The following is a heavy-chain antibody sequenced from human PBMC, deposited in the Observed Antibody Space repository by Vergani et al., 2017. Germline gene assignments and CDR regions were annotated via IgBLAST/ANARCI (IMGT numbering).Heavy chain of an antibody. J-gene: IGHJ4*02. V-gene: IGHV3-9*01. Sequence: EVQLVESGGGLVQPGRSLRLSCAASGFTFDDYAMHWVRQAPGKGLEWVSGISWNSGSIGYADSVKGRFTISRDNAKNSLYLQMNSLRAEDTALYYCAKDLYDILTGPDYWGQGTLVTVSS. D-gene: IGHD3-9*01. CDR2: ISWNSGSI. CDR1: GFTFDDYA. CDR3: AKDLYDILTGPDY.